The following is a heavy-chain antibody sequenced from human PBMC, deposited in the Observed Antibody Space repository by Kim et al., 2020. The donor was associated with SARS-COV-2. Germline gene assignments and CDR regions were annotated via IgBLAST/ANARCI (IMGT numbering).Heavy chain of an antibody. CDR2: IYYSGST. CDR1: GGSISSSSYY. D-gene: IGHD2-2*01. V-gene: IGHV4-39*07. Sequence: SETLSLTCTVSGGSISSSSYYWGWIRQPPGKGLEWIGSIYYSGSTYYNPSLKSRVTISVDTSKNQFSLKLSSVTAADTAVYYCAREGYCSSTSCSGRDYYYGMDVWGQGTTVTVSS. CDR3: AREGYCSSTSCSGRDYYYGMDV. J-gene: IGHJ6*02.